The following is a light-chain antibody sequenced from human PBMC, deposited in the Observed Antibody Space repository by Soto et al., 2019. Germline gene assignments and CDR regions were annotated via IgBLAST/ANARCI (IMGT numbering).Light chain of an antibody. CDR3: QQCSFWPRIT. CDR2: DAS. V-gene: IGKV3-11*01. Sequence: EVVLTQSPATLSLAPGGSATLSFRASQNGDNYVAWYQQKPGQAPRPLIYDASNRATGIPARFSGSGSGTAFTLTISSLEPEDSAVYYCQQCSFWPRITFGQATRLEIK. J-gene: IGKJ5*01. CDR1: QNGDNY.